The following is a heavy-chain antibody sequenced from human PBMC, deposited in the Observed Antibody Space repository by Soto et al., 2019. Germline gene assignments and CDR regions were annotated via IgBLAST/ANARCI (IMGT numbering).Heavy chain of an antibody. CDR2: ISAYDGNT. Sequence: QVQLVQSGAEVKKPGASVKVSCKASGYTFTSYGISWVRQAPGQGLEWMGWISAYDGNTNYAQKHQGRVTMTTDTYTSTAYMELRSLRSDDTAVYYCARTYYDFWSGYPDFDYWGQGTLVTVSS. CDR3: ARTYYDFWSGYPDFDY. D-gene: IGHD3-3*01. J-gene: IGHJ4*02. CDR1: GYTFTSYG. V-gene: IGHV1-18*04.